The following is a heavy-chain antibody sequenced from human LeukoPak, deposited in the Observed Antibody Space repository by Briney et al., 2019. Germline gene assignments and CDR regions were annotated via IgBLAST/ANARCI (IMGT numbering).Heavy chain of an antibody. D-gene: IGHD3-10*01. CDR2: IRHDGSDV. J-gene: IGHJ4*02. V-gene: IGHV3-7*04. CDR3: VRDGSGSDFSLDY. CDR1: GFNFDNYY. Sequence: GGPLRLSCVGSGFNFDNYYMSWVRQAPGKGLEGVADIRHDGSDVYNVDSVRGRFTISRDNAKNSVFLQMNSLKDEDTAVYYCVRDGSGSDFSLDYWGQGTLVTVSS.